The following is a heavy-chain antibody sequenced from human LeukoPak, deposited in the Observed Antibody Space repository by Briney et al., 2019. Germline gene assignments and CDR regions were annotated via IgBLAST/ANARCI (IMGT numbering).Heavy chain of an antibody. CDR1: GGSISSSSYY. Sequence: SETLSLTCTVSGGSISSSSYYWGWIRQPPGEGLEWIGSIYYSGSTYYNPSLKSRVTISVDTSKNQFSLKLSSVTAADTAVYYCARNLVGDIVVVPAAILGWFDPWGQGTLVTVSS. CDR2: IYYSGST. J-gene: IGHJ5*02. V-gene: IGHV4-39*01. CDR3: ARNLVGDIVVVPAAILGWFDP. D-gene: IGHD2-2*02.